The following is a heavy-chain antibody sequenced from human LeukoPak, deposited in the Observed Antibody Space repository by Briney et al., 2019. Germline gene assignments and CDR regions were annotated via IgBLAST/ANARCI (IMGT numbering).Heavy chain of an antibody. CDR1: GGSISSYY. V-gene: IGHV4-59*01. D-gene: IGHD5-18*01. CDR2: IYYSGST. Sequence: SETLSLTCTVSGGSISSYYWSWIRQPPGKGLEWIGYIYYSGSTNYNPSLKSRVTISVDTSKNQFSLKLSSVTAADTAVYYCVSISSNFSYSKYYYYMDVWGKGTTVTVSS. J-gene: IGHJ6*03. CDR3: VSISSNFSYSKYYYYMDV.